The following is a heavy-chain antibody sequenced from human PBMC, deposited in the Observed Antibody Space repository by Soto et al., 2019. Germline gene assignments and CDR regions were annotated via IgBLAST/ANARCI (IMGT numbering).Heavy chain of an antibody. CDR3: VSQRTTVPTQAYFDY. Sequence: SETLSLTCTVSGGSVTNSSYYWGWIRQSPGKGLEWIGSVYYRGRSYSKSSVKSRVAISVDTSKNRFSLSLNSVTASDTAVYFCVSQRTTVPTQAYFDYWGPGALVTVSS. V-gene: IGHV4-39*01. CDR1: GGSVTNSSYY. D-gene: IGHD4-17*01. J-gene: IGHJ4*02. CDR2: VYYRGRS.